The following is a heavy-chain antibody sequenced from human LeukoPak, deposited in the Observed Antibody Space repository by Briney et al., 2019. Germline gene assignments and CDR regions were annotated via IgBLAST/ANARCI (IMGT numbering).Heavy chain of an antibody. D-gene: IGHD6-6*01. CDR1: GFTFSSYG. V-gene: IGHV3-33*01. CDR3: ARDQIPGSSSSDPYYYYYYGMDV. CDR2: IWYDGSNK. Sequence: PGRSLRLSCAASGFTFSSYGMHWVRQAPGKGLEWVAVIWYDGSNKYYADSVKGRFTISRDNSKNTLYLQMNSLRAEDTAVYYCARDQIPGSSSSDPYYYYYYGMDVWGQGTTVTVSS. J-gene: IGHJ6*02.